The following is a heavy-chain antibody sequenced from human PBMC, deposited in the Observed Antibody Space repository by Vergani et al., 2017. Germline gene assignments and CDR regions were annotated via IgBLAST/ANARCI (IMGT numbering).Heavy chain of an antibody. V-gene: IGHV3-21*01. CDR3: ARAASYDYVWASYRYTIWYFDY. D-gene: IGHD3-16*02. J-gene: IGHJ4*02. CDR2: ISSSSSYI. Sequence: EVQLVESGGGLVQPGGSLRLSCAASGFTFSSYSMNWVRQAPGKGLEWVSSISSSSSYIYYADSVKGRFTISRDNAKNSLYLQMNSLRAEDTAVYYCARAASYDYVWASYRYTIWYFDYWGQGTLVTVSS. CDR1: GFTFSSYS.